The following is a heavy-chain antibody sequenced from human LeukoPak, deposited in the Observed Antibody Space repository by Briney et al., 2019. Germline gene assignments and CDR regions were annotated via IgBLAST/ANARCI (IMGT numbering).Heavy chain of an antibody. CDR1: SGSISSSSYY. V-gene: IGHV4-39*07. Sequence: SETLSLTCTVSSGSISSSSYYWGWIRQPLGKGLEWIGSIYYSGSTYYNPSLKSRVTISVDTSKNQFSLKLSSVTAADTAVYYCARTWYYYMDVWGKGTTVTVSS. CDR3: ARTWYYYMDV. CDR2: IYYSGST. J-gene: IGHJ6*03.